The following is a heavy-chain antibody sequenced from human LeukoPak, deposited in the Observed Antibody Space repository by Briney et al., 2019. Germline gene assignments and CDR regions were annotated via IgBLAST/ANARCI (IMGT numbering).Heavy chain of an antibody. V-gene: IGHV1-18*01. J-gene: IGHJ5*02. D-gene: IGHD3-10*01. Sequence: VSVKVSCKASGYTFTSYSISWVRQALGHGIEWMGWISAYIGNTNYAQKHQGRVTMTTDTSTSTAYMELRSLRSDDTAVYYCARELGTYYYGSGRLNWFDPWGQGTLVTVSS. CDR2: ISAYIGNT. CDR1: GYTFTSYS. CDR3: ARELGTYYYGSGRLNWFDP.